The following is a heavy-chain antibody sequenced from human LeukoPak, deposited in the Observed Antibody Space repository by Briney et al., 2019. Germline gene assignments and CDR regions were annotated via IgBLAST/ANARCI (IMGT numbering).Heavy chain of an antibody. J-gene: IGHJ6*02. CDR2: VSGSGGST. D-gene: IGHD5-12*01. CDR3: AKAGYSGYEYYGMDV. V-gene: IGHV3-23*01. CDR1: GFTFSSYA. Sequence: GGSLRLSCAASGFTFSSYAMSWVRQAPGKGLEWVSAVSGSGGSTYYADSVKGRFTISRDNSKNTLYLQMNSLRAEDTAVYYCAKAGYSGYEYYGMDVWGQGTTVTVSS.